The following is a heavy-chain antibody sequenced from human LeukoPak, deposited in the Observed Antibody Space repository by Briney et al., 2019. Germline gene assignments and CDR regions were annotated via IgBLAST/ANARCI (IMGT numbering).Heavy chain of an antibody. CDR3: ASPQFRYDSSGYYIYYYYGMDV. Sequence: GASVKVSCKASGYTFTGYYMHWVRQAPGQGLEWMGWINPNSGGTNYAQKLQGRVTMTRDTSISTAYMELSRLRSDDTAVYYCASPQFRYDSSGYYIYYYYGMDVWGQGTTVTVSS. J-gene: IGHJ6*02. D-gene: IGHD3-22*01. CDR1: GYTFTGYY. CDR2: INPNSGGT. V-gene: IGHV1-2*02.